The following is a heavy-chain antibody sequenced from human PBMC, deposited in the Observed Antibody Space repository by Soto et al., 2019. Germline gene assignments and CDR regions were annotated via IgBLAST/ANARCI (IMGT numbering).Heavy chain of an antibody. V-gene: IGHV6-1*01. CDR2: TYYRSKWYN. CDR3: TRVSAESPADYFHAMDV. Sequence: SQTLSLTCAIFGDSVSSSSDAWNWIRQSPSRGLEWLGRTYYRSKWYNDYAVSVKSRININPDTSKNQFSLQLNSVTPEDTAVYYWTRVSAESPADYFHAMDVWGQGATVTVSS. J-gene: IGHJ6*02. D-gene: IGHD3-16*02. CDR1: GDSVSSSSDA.